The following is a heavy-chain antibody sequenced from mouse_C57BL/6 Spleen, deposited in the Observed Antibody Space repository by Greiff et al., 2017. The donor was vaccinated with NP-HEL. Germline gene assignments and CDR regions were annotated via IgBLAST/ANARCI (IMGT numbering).Heavy chain of an antibody. CDR2: IYPGDGDT. Sequence: QVQLKQSGPELVKPGASVKISCKASGYAFSSSWMNWVKQRPGKGLEWIGRIYPGDGDTNYNGKFKGKATLTADKSSSTAYMQLSSLTSEDSAVYFCARGRLEDYAMDYWGQGTSVTVSS. CDR3: ARGRLEDYAMDY. D-gene: IGHD2-4*01. V-gene: IGHV1-82*01. CDR1: GYAFSSSW. J-gene: IGHJ4*01.